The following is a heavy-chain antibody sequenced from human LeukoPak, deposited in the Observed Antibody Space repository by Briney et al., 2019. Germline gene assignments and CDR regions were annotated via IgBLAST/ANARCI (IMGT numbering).Heavy chain of an antibody. Sequence: PGGSLTLSCAASGFTFSGSAMHWVRQASGKGREWVSRIRSKTNSYATAYAASVKGRFTISRDDSKNTAYLQMNSLKTEDTAVYYCTRTPGYSTLWYYYGMDVWGQGTTVTVSS. CDR2: IRSKTNSYAT. D-gene: IGHD6-13*01. J-gene: IGHJ6*02. V-gene: IGHV3-73*01. CDR3: TRTPGYSTLWYYYGMDV. CDR1: GFTFSGSA.